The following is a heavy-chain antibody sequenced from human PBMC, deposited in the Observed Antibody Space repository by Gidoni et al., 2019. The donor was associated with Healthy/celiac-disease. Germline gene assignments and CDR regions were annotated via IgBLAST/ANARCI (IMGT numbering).Heavy chain of an antibody. V-gene: IGHV1-46*01. CDR1: GYTFTSYY. J-gene: IGHJ4*02. D-gene: IGHD6-19*01. CDR2: IHPSGGST. CDR3: ARDVGAYSSGWAFDY. Sequence: QVQLVQSGAEVKKPGASVKVSCKASGYTFTSYYMHWVRQAPGQGLEWMGIIHPSGGSTSYAQQFQGRVTMTRDTSTSTVYMELSSLRSEDTAVYYCARDVGAYSSGWAFDYWGQGTLVTVSS.